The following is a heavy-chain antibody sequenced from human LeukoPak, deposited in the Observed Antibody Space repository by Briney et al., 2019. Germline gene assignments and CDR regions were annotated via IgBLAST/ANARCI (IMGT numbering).Heavy chain of an antibody. V-gene: IGHV4-59*12. Sequence: NSSETLSLTCTVSGGSISSYYWSWIRQPPGKGLEWIGYIYYSGSTNYNPSLKSRVTISVDTSKNQFSLKLSSVTAADTAVYYCARERTYYYDSSGGDHGFDPWGQGTLVTVSS. CDR1: GGSISSYY. J-gene: IGHJ5*02. CDR2: IYYSGST. CDR3: ARERTYYYDSSGGDHGFDP. D-gene: IGHD3-22*01.